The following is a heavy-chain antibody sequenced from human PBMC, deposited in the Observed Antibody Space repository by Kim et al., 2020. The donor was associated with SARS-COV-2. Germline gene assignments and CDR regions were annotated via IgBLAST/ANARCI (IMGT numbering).Heavy chain of an antibody. CDR2: IYHSGTT. Sequence: SETLSLTCGFSGGSISSNNWWSWVRQPPGKGLEWIGDIYHSGTTNYNPSLKSRVTISVDKSKNQFFLNLRSITAADTAVYYCARPVAGSVWDVWGQGTTVIVSS. V-gene: IGHV4-4*02. J-gene: IGHJ6*02. D-gene: IGHD6-19*01. CDR1: GGSISSNNW. CDR3: ARPVAGSVWDV.